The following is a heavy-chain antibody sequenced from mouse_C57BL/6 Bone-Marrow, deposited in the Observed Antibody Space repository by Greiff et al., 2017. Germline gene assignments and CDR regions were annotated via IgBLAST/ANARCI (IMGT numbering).Heavy chain of an antibody. Sequence: EVKLMASGGGLVQPGGTLKLSCAASGFTFSDYGMAWVRQAPRKGSAWVAFTSNLAYSIYYAGTVTGRFTISREIAKNTRYLEMSSLRSEDTAMYYCARNTVVATDWYFDVWGTGRTVTVSS. V-gene: IGHV5-15*01. CDR2: TSNLAYSI. CDR1: GFTFSDYG. D-gene: IGHD1-1*01. J-gene: IGHJ1*03. CDR3: ARNTVVATDWYFDV.